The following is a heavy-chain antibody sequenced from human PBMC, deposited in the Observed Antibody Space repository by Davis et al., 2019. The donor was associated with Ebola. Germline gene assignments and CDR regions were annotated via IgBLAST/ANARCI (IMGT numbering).Heavy chain of an antibody. CDR2: IYHSGST. V-gene: IGHV4-4*02. CDR3: ARDGAAAGTAGAFDI. J-gene: IGHJ3*02. D-gene: IGHD6-13*01. Sequence: SETLSLTCTVSGGSISSSNWWSWVRQPPGKGLEWIGEIYHSGSTNYNPSLKSRVTISVDKSKNQFSLKLSSVTAADTAVYYCARDGAAAGTAGAFDIWGQGTMVTVSS. CDR1: GGSISSSNW.